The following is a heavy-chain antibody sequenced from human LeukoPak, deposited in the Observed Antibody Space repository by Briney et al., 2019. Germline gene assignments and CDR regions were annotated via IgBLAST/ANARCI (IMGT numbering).Heavy chain of an antibody. CDR2: INWNGGST. J-gene: IGHJ6*03. Sequence: GGSLRLSCAASGFTFDDYGMSWVRHAPGKGLEWVSGINWNGGSTVYADSVKGRFTISRDNAKNSLYLQMNSLRAEDTALYYCARVPTMIVSGYMDVWGKGTTVTVSS. CDR3: ARVPTMIVSGYMDV. D-gene: IGHD3-22*01. V-gene: IGHV3-20*04. CDR1: GFTFDDYG.